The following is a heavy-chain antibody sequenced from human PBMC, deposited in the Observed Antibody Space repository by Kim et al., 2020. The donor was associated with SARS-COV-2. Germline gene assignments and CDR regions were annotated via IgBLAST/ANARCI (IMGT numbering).Heavy chain of an antibody. D-gene: IGHD2-15*01. J-gene: IGHJ6*02. Sequence: SVKVSCKASGGTFSSYAISWVRQAPGQGLEWMGGIIPIFGTANYAQKFQGRVTITADESTSTAYMELSSLRSEDTAVYYCARDSGSDIVVVVAAHYYYYGMDVWGQGTTVTVSS. CDR2: IIPIFGTA. CDR1: GGTFSSYA. V-gene: IGHV1-69*13. CDR3: ARDSGSDIVVVVAAHYYYYGMDV.